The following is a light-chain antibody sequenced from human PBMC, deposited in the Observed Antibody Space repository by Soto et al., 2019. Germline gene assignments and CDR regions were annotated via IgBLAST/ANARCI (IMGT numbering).Light chain of an antibody. Sequence: QSVLTQPPSASAAPGQKVTISCSGSSSNIGGDSVSWYQQLPGTAPKLLIYDDNKRPSGIPDRFSGSKSGTSATLGITGFQTGDEADYYCGSWDSRLSAYVYGTGTKVTV. CDR3: GSWDSRLSAYV. CDR2: DDN. V-gene: IGLV1-51*01. J-gene: IGLJ1*01. CDR1: SSNIGGDS.